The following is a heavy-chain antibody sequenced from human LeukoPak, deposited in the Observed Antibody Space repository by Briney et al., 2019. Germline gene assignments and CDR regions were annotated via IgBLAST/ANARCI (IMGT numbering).Heavy chain of an antibody. Sequence: ASLWGSCTVSGDTPTEVSMYWGRERPGKGLVCVGEFDPEDGEAIYAQKFQGRVTMTEDTSTDTAYMELSSLRSEDTAVYYCATVPMTPRGGGDAFDIWGQGTMVTVSS. CDR2: FDPEDGEA. CDR1: GDTPTEVS. V-gene: IGHV1-24*01. D-gene: IGHD2-15*01. CDR3: ATVPMTPRGGGDAFDI. J-gene: IGHJ3*02.